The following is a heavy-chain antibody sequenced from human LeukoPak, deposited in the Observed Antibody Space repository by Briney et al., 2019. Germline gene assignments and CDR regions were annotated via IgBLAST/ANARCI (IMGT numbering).Heavy chain of an antibody. V-gene: IGHV4-34*01. CDR1: GGSFSGYY. D-gene: IGHD6-13*01. J-gene: IGHJ5*02. CDR2: INHSGST. Sequence: SETLSLTCAVYGGSFSGYYWCWIPQPPGKGLEWIGEINHSGSTNYNPSLKSRVTISVDTSKNQFSLKLSSVTAADTAVYYCARAGIYSSSNWFDPWGQGSLVTVSS. CDR3: ARAGIYSSSNWFDP.